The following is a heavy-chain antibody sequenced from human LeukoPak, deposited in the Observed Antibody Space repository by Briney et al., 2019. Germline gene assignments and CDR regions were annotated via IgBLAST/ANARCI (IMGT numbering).Heavy chain of an antibody. CDR2: ISVTITKT. D-gene: IGHD4-17*01. V-gene: IGHV3-23*01. CDR1: GFTFSSYA. J-gene: IGHJ4*02. CDR3: AKDDGDYAMGYYFDY. Sequence: PGGSLRLSCTASGFTFSSYAMSWVRQAPGKGLEWVSAISVTITKTYYADSVKGRFTISRDNSKNTLCLQMNSLRAEDTAVYYCAKDDGDYAMGYYFDYWGQGTLVTVSS.